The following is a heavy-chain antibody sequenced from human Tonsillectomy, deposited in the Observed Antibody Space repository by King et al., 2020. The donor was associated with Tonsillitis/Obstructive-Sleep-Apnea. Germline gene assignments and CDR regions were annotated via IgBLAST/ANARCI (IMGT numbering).Heavy chain of an antibody. CDR1: GFTFSDYY. D-gene: IGHD5-12*01. CDR2: ISSRDDYA. J-gene: IGHJ4*02. Sequence: HVQLVESGGGLVKPGGSLRLSCAASGFTFSDYYMNWIRQAPGKGLEWVSYISSRDDYANYADSVKGRFTISRDNAKNSLYLQMNSLRAEDTAVYYCARGRWATTTPLDYWGQGTLVTVSS. V-gene: IGHV3-11*05. CDR3: ARGRWATTTPLDY.